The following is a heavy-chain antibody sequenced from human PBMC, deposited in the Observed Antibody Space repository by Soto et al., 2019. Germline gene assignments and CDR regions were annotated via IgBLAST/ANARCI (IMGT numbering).Heavy chain of an antibody. CDR2: IHDRDLEIK. Sequence: GGSLRLSCVVSGCVFRNHWMHWVRQRPGKGLEWVARIHDRDLEIKAYAASVKVRFSVSRDNSKNTMYLHMGSLSVPDTATYSCVRDALKQGQDLDYRGKEVLVT. CDR3: VRDALKQGQDLDY. CDR1: GCVFRNHW. J-gene: IGHJ4*01. V-gene: IGHV3-74*01.